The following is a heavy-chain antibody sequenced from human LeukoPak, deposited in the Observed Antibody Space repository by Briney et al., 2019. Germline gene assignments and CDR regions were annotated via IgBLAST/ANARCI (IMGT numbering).Heavy chain of an antibody. CDR1: GFTVSINY. D-gene: IGHD3-16*01. CDR2: IYSGGST. CDR3: ASDPLGLRCLDI. J-gene: IGHJ4*02. Sequence: GGSLRLSCAASGFTVSINYMSWVRQAPGKGLEWVSVIYSGGSTYYADSVKGRFTISRDNSKNTLYLQMSSLRAEDTAVYYCASDPLGLRCLDIWGQGTLVTVSS. V-gene: IGHV3-53*01.